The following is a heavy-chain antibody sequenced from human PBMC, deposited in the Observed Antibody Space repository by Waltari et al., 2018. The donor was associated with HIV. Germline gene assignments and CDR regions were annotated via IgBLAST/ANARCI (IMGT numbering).Heavy chain of an antibody. Sequence: QVQLVQSGAEVKKPGSSVKVSCKASGGAFSSYTINWVRKAPGQGLEWLGRIIPMSNTPNNAQKFQGIVTITADKSTSTAYMELTSLRSDDTAVYYCASARETMGVDFDSWGLGTLVTVSS. CDR1: GGAFSSYT. J-gene: IGHJ4*02. D-gene: IGHD3-16*01. CDR3: ASARETMGVDFDS. CDR2: IIPMSNTP. V-gene: IGHV1-69*08.